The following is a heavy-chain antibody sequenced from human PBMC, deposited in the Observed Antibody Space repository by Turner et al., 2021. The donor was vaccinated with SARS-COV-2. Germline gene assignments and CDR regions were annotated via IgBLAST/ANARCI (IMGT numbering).Heavy chain of an antibody. J-gene: IGHJ4*02. D-gene: IGHD6-13*01. CDR3: AKGSGGSSWYYFDS. CDR1: GFTFSSYR. V-gene: IGHV3-23*01. CDR2: ISVGGDTT. Sequence: EVLLLEAGGGLVQPGGSLRISCAASGFTFSSYRMSWVRQAAGKGLEWVSIISVGGDTTFYGDSVKGRFTISRDNSRNTLFLQMNSLRAEDTAVYYCAKGSGGSSWYYFDSWGQGTLVTVSS.